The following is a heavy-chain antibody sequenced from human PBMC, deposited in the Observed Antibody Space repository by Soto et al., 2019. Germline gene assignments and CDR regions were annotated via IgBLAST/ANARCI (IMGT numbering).Heavy chain of an antibody. D-gene: IGHD4-17*01. CDR2: INPTSGGT. V-gene: IGHV1-2*02. Sequence: QVQLVQSGAEVKKPGASVKVSCKTSGYTFAAYYIHWIRQAPGQGLEWMGWINPTSGGTVYAQNFQDRVTMTRDTSISTAYMELRRLHSDDMAVYYCASDPDYGDYWGYFFDSWGQGTPVTVSS. CDR3: ASDPDYGDYWGYFFDS. J-gene: IGHJ4*02. CDR1: GYTFAAYY.